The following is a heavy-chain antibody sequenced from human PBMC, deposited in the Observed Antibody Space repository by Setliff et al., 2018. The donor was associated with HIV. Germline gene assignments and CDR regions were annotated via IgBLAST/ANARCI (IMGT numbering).Heavy chain of an antibody. CDR1: GFTFSSYS. J-gene: IGHJ4*02. Sequence: GGSLRLSCAASGFTFSSYSVNWVHQAPGKGLEWVSYISSSSSYTHYADSVKGRFTISRDNVKNSLYLKMNSLRAEYTAVYYCASERYSGSSTDYWGQGTLVTVSS. D-gene: IGHD1-26*01. CDR3: ASERYSGSSTDY. V-gene: IGHV3-21*01. CDR2: ISSSSSYT.